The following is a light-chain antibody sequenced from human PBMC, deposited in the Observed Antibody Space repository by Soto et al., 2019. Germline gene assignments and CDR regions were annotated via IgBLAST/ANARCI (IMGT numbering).Light chain of an antibody. Sequence: DIQMTQPPSTLSASVGDRVTITCRDSQSISTWLAWYQHKPGKAPKLLIYQASSLEGGVPSRFSGSGSGTEFTLTISSLQPDDFATYYCQQYNSYSQWAFGQGTKVDIK. CDR1: QSISTW. CDR3: QQYNSYSQWA. J-gene: IGKJ1*01. V-gene: IGKV1-5*03. CDR2: QAS.